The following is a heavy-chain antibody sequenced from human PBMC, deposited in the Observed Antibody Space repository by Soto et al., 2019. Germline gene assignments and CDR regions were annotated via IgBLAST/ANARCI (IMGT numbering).Heavy chain of an antibody. J-gene: IGHJ5*02. V-gene: IGHV4-31*01. CDR3: AREEGGGYDHRWFDP. CDR2: IYYSGST. D-gene: IGHD5-12*01. Sequence: QVQLQESGPGLVKPSQTLSLTCTVSGGSISSGGYYWSWIRQHPGKGLEWIGYIYYSGSTYYNPSPKSLVTISVATSKNQFSLKLSSVTAADTAVYYCAREEGGGYDHRWFDPWGQGTLVTVSS. CDR1: GGSISSGGYY.